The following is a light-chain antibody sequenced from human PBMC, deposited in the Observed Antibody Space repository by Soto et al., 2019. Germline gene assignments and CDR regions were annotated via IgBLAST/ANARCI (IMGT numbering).Light chain of an antibody. Sequence: ENVLTQSPGTLSLSPGERATVSCRASQSVSNNYLAWYQQKPGQAPRLLIYGASNRATGIPDRFSGSGSGTDFTLTISRLEPGDFAVYYCQQYGSSGTFGQGTKVDIK. CDR3: QQYGSSGT. CDR1: QSVSNNY. V-gene: IGKV3-20*01. J-gene: IGKJ1*01. CDR2: GAS.